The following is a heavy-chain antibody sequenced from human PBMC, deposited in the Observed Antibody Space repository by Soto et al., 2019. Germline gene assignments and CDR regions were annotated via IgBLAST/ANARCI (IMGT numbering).Heavy chain of an antibody. Sequence: GGSLRLSCAASGFTFSSYGMHWVRQAPGKGLEWVAVIWYDGSNKYYADSVKGRFTISRDNSKNTLYLQMNSLRAEDTAVYYFARGAAYYYDSSGLADYGMDVWGQGTTVTVSS. D-gene: IGHD3-22*01. V-gene: IGHV3-33*01. CDR2: IWYDGSNK. CDR1: GFTFSSYG. J-gene: IGHJ6*02. CDR3: ARGAAYYYDSSGLADYGMDV.